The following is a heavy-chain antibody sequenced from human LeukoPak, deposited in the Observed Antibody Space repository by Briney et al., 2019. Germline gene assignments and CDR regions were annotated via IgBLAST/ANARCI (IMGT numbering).Heavy chain of an antibody. D-gene: IGHD2-2*02. Sequence: QPGGSLRLSCAASGFTFSSYGMHWVRQAPGKGLEWVAVIWYDGSNKYYADSVKGRFTISRDNSKNTLYLQMNSLRAEDTAVYYCARVSGVVVVPAAISGAATYYYYGMDVWGQGTTVTVSS. CDR2: IWYDGSNK. J-gene: IGHJ6*02. V-gene: IGHV3-33*01. CDR3: ARVSGVVVVPAAISGAATYYYYGMDV. CDR1: GFTFSSYG.